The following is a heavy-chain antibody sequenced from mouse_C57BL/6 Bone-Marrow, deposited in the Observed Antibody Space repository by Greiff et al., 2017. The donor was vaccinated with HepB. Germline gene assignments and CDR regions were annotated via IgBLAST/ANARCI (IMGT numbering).Heavy chain of an antibody. J-gene: IGHJ1*03. Sequence: EVKLQESGPGLAKPSQTLSLTCSVTGYSITSDYWNWIRKFPGNKLEYMGYISYSGSTYYNPSLKSRISITRDTSKNQYYLQLNSVTTEDTATYYCARRKDFYDYSYWYFDVWGTGTTVTVSS. D-gene: IGHD2-4*01. V-gene: IGHV3-8*01. CDR3: ARRKDFYDYSYWYFDV. CDR2: ISYSGST. CDR1: GYSITSDY.